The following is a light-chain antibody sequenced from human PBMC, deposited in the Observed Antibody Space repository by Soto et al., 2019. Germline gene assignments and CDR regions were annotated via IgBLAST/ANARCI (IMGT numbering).Light chain of an antibody. CDR3: QQYNTYWRT. Sequence: DIQMTQSPSTLSASVGDRVTITCPASQSISTWLAWYQQKPGKAPKLLIYKASSLESGVPARFSGSGSGTEFTLTISSLQPDDFATYYCQQYNTYWRTFGQGTKVDIK. CDR2: KAS. CDR1: QSISTW. J-gene: IGKJ1*01. V-gene: IGKV1-5*03.